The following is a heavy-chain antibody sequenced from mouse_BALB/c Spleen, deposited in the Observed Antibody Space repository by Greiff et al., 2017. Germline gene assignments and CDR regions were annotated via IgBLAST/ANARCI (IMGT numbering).Heavy chain of an antibody. V-gene: IGHV1-63*02. CDR2: IYPGGGYT. CDR3: ARKRIITTAPYYFDY. Sequence: QVQLKESGAELVRPGTSVKISCKASDYTFTNYWLGWVKQRPGHGLEWIGDIYPGGGYTNYNEKFKGKATLTADTSSSTAYMQLSSLTSEDSAVYFCARKRIITTAPYYFDYWGQGTTLTVSS. CDR1: DYTFTNYW. J-gene: IGHJ2*01. D-gene: IGHD1-1*01.